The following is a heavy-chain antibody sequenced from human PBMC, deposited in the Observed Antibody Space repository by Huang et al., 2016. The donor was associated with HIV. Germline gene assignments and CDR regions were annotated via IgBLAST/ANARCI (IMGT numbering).Heavy chain of an antibody. Sequence: QVQLLQSGAEVKKPGSSVKVSCKSSGGPFNNYAINWVRQAPGQGLEWMGGIIPTLATPTYEQRFQGSVTITADASTNTAYMELSSLRFEDTAVYYCARAQGPTLSPTYFDYWGQGTLVTVSS. D-gene: IGHD1-1*01. V-gene: IGHV1-69*13. J-gene: IGHJ4*02. CDR3: ARAQGPTLSPTYFDY. CDR2: IIPTLATP. CDR1: GGPFNNYA.